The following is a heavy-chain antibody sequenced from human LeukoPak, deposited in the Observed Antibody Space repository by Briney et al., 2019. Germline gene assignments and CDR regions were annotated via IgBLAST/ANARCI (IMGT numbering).Heavy chain of an antibody. D-gene: IGHD6-13*01. V-gene: IGHV3-30*02. CDR1: GFTFSSYG. Sequence: GGSLRLSCAASGFTFSSYGMHWVRQAPGKGLEWEAFIRYDGSNKYYADSVKGRFTISRDNSKNTLYLQMNSLRAEDTAVYYCAKDESIYSSSWSNFDYWGQGTLVTVSS. CDR3: AKDESIYSSSWSNFDY. CDR2: IRYDGSNK. J-gene: IGHJ4*02.